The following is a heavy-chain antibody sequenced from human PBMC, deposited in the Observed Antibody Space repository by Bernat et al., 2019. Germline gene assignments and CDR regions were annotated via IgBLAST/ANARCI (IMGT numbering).Heavy chain of an antibody. CDR3: AKRLKSTCPSRGFDS. Sequence: LESGGTLVQPGGSLRISCAASGFTFSNFVMSWVRQAPGRGPEWVSTITSSGSTTFYAVSLKGRFTVSRDNSKNRLYLQMSSLRPEDTALYYCAKRLKSTCPSRGFDSWGQATLVTVSS. D-gene: IGHD6-6*01. V-gene: IGHV3-23*01. CDR2: ITSSGSTT. J-gene: IGHJ4*02. CDR1: GFTFSNFV.